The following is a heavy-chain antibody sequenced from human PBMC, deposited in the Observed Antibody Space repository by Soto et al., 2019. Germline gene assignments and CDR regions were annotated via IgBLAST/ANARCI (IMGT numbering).Heavy chain of an antibody. Sequence: SETLSLTCTVSGGSISGYYWSWIRQPPGKGLEWIGYIYYSGSTNYNPSLKSRVTISVDTSKNQFSLKLSSVTAADTAVYYCARDLGYYDSSGYYYYYGMDVWGQGTTVTVSS. CDR1: GGSISGYY. D-gene: IGHD3-22*01. J-gene: IGHJ6*02. CDR3: ARDLGYYDSSGYYYYYGMDV. V-gene: IGHV4-59*01. CDR2: IYYSGST.